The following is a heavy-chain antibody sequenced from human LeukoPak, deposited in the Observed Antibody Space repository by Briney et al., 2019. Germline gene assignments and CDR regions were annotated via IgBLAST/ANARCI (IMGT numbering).Heavy chain of an antibody. J-gene: IGHJ3*02. CDR3: ARAANYYDSSGYQIVGAFDI. CDR1: GGSISSYY. V-gene: IGHV4-59*01. CDR2: IYYSGST. Sequence: SEILSLTCTVSGGSISSYYWSWIRQPPGKGLEWIGYIYYSGSTDYNPSLKSRVTISVDTSKNQFSLKLSSVTAADTAVYYCARAANYYDSSGYQIVGAFDIWGQGTMVTVSS. D-gene: IGHD3-22*01.